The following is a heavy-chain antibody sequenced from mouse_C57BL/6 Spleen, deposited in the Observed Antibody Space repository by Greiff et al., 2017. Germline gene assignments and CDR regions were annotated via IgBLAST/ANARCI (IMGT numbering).Heavy chain of an antibody. CDR3: AMEGIYDGYYGTGWYFDV. CDR2: INPSNGGT. Sequence: QVQLQQSGTELVKPGASVKLSCKASGYTFTSYWMHWVKQRPGQGLEWIGNINPSNGGTNYNEKFKSKATLTVDKSSSTAYMQLSSLTSEDSAVYYCAMEGIYDGYYGTGWYFDVWGTGTTVTVSS. V-gene: IGHV1-53*01. CDR1: GYTFTSYW. J-gene: IGHJ1*03. D-gene: IGHD2-3*01.